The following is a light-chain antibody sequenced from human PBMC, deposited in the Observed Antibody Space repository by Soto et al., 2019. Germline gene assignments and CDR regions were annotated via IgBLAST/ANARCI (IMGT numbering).Light chain of an antibody. CDR1: QSVSGSY. CDR3: QQYGNSPLT. Sequence: EIVLTQSPGTLSLSPGERATLSCRASQSVSGSYLAWYQQKPGQSPRLLIYGASSRAAGIQDRFSGSGSGTDFTLTISRLEPEYFAVYYYQQYGNSPLTFGGGTKVEIK. J-gene: IGKJ4*01. V-gene: IGKV3-20*01. CDR2: GAS.